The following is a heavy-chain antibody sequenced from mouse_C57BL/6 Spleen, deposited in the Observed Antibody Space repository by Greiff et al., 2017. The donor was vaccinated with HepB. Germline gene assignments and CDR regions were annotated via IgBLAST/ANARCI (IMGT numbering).Heavy chain of an antibody. J-gene: IGHJ3*01. CDR3: ARGEDYEFAY. CDR2: IDPSDSYT. D-gene: IGHD2-4*01. CDR1: GYTFTSYW. V-gene: IGHV1-59*01. Sequence: VQLQQPGAELVRPGTSVKLSCKASGYTFTSYWMHWVKQRPGQGLEWIGVIDPSDSYTNYNQKFKGKATVTVDTSSSTAYMQLSSLTSEDSAVYYCARGEDYEFAYWGQGTLVTVSA.